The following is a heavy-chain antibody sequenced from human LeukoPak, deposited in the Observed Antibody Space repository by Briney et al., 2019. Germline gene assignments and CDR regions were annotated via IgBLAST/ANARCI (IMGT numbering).Heavy chain of an antibody. CDR2: IYYSGST. CDR3: AREDYDSSNFDY. V-gene: IGHV4-61*01. CDR1: GGSVSSGSYS. Sequence: PSETLSLTCTASGGSVSSGSYSWSWIPQPPGKGLEWIGYIYYSGSTNYNPSLKSRVTISVDTTKNQFSLKLSSVTAADTAVYYCAREDYDSSNFDYWGQGTLVTVSS. J-gene: IGHJ4*02. D-gene: IGHD3-3*01.